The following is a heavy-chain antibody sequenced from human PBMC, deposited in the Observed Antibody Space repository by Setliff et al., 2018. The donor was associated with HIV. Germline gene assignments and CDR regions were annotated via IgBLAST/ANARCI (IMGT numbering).Heavy chain of an antibody. V-gene: IGHV3-33*01. Sequence: GGSLRLSCAASGFSFSSYEMSWVRQAPGKGLEWVAVAWFHGRNKYYADSVKGRFTSSRDNAKNSLYLQMNSLRVEDTAVYYCARDGIAARWALDYWGQGIVVTVSS. D-gene: IGHD6-6*01. CDR3: ARDGIAARWALDY. CDR1: GFSFSSYE. CDR2: AWFHGRNK. J-gene: IGHJ4*02.